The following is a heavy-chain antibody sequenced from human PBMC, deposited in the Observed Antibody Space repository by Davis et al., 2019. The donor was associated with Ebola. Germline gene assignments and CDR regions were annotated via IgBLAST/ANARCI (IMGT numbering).Heavy chain of an antibody. V-gene: IGHV1-46*01. CDR2: INPSGGST. J-gene: IGHJ6*02. CDR3: ASTGIAARGPYYYGMDV. Sequence: ASVKVSCTASGYTFTSYYMHWVRQAPGQGLEWMGIINPSGGSTSYAQKFQGRVPITADKSTSTAYMELSSLRSEDTAVYYCASTGIAARGPYYYGMDVWGQGTTVTVSS. CDR1: GYTFTSYY. D-gene: IGHD6-6*01.